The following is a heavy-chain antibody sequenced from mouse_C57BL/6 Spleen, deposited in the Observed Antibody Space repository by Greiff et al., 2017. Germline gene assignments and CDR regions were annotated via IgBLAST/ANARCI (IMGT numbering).Heavy chain of an antibody. D-gene: IGHD1-1*01. V-gene: IGHV1-64*01. CDR3: ARVPIYYYGSSDY. J-gene: IGHJ2*01. Sequence: QVHVKQPGAELVKPGASVKLSCKASGYTFTSYWMPWVKQRPGQGLEWIGMIHPISGSTNYNEKFKSKATLTVDKSSSTAYMQLSSLTSEDSAVYYCARVPIYYYGSSDYWGQGTTLTVSS. CDR1: GYTFTSYW. CDR2: IHPISGST.